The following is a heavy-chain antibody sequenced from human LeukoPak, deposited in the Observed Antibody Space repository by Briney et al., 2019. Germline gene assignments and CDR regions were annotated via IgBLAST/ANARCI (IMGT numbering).Heavy chain of an antibody. V-gene: IGHV4-34*01. CDR2: INHSGST. Sequence: SETLSLTCAVYGGSFSGCYRSWIRQPPGKGLEWIGEINHSGSTNYNPSLKSRVTISVDTSKNQFSLKLSSVTAADTAVYYCARVVPAATVDYWGQGTLVTVSS. CDR3: ARVVPAATVDY. CDR1: GGSFSGCY. D-gene: IGHD2-2*01. J-gene: IGHJ4*02.